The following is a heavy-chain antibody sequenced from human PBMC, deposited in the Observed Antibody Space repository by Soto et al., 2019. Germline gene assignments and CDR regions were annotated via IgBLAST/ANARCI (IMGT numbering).Heavy chain of an antibody. J-gene: IGHJ5*02. V-gene: IGHV5-51*01. Sequence: GESLKISCRTSGYRFTSYWIAWVRQMPGKGLEWMGIIFPSDSDTRYSPSFQGQVTISADRSTSTVFLQWASLKASDTAVYFCARKDKSGYFNWFDPWGQGTLVTVST. D-gene: IGHD3-22*01. CDR3: ARKDKSGYFNWFDP. CDR1: GYRFTSYW. CDR2: IFPSDSDT.